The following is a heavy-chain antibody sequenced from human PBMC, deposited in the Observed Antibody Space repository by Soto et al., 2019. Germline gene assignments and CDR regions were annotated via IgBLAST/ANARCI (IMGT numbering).Heavy chain of an antibody. V-gene: IGHV4-31*03. CDR1: GGSITSSGYY. J-gene: IGHJ4*02. D-gene: IGHD2-2*01. CDR2: TSNSGST. Sequence: QVQLQESGPGLVKPSQTLSLTCTVSGGSITSSGYYWSWIRQPPGEGLEWIVFTSNSGSTSYYPSLKSRVTISVDTSSNQFSLNLKSVTAAVKAVSYGARGGGSTKVDYWGQGTLVTVSP. CDR3: ARGGGSTKVDY.